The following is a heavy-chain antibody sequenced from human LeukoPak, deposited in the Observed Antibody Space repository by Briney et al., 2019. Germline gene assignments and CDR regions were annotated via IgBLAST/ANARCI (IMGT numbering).Heavy chain of an antibody. D-gene: IGHD3-10*01. CDR3: VKSEVWFGDKGTSLDP. Sequence: GGSLRLSCSASGFTFSSYAMHWVRQAPGKGLECVSAISSNGSSTYYADSVKGRFTISRDNAKNTLYLQMSSLRAEDTAVYYCVKSEVWFGDKGTSLDPWGQGTLVTVSS. CDR1: GFTFSSYA. CDR2: ISSNGSST. J-gene: IGHJ5*02. V-gene: IGHV3-64D*06.